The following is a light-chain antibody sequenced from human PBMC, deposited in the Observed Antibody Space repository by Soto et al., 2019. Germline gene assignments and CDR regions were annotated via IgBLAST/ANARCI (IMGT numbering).Light chain of an antibody. J-gene: IGLJ3*02. CDR1: SSNIGAGYD. V-gene: IGLV1-40*01. CDR3: QSYDSSLSAWV. Sequence: QSVLTQPPSVSGAPGQRVTISCTGSSSNIGAGYDVHWYQQLPGAAPKLLIYADNDRPSGVPDRFSASKSGTSASLAISGLQAEDEADYYCQSYDSSLSAWVFGGGTKLTVL. CDR2: ADN.